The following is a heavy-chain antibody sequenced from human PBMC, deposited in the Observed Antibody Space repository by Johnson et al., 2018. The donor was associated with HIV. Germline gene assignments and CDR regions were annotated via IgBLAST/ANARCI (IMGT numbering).Heavy chain of an antibody. D-gene: IGHD3-10*02. Sequence: VQLVESGGGLVQSGGSLRLSCAASGFTFSRHAMSWVRQAPGKGLDWVSAISGSGGRTYYGASVKGRFTISRDNSKNTLYLQMKSLRAEDTAVYYCAKDLFGGGIVVGAFDIWGQGAMVTVSS. CDR3: AKDLFGGGIVVGAFDI. CDR1: GFTFSRHA. CDR2: ISGSGGRT. J-gene: IGHJ3*02. V-gene: IGHV3-23*04.